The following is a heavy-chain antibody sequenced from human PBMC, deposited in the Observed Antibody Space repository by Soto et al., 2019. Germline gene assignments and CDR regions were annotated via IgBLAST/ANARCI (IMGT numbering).Heavy chain of an antibody. J-gene: IGHJ6*02. CDR2: IYYSGST. CDR3: ARDFHPYNGDYCYGMDV. Sequence: SETLSLTCTVSGGSISSYYWSWIRQPPGKGLEWIGYIYYSGSTNYNPSLKSRVTISVDTSKNQFSLKLSSVTAADTAVYYCARDFHPYNGDYCYGMDVWGQGTTVTVSS. CDR1: GGSISSYY. D-gene: IGHD1-20*01. V-gene: IGHV4-59*01.